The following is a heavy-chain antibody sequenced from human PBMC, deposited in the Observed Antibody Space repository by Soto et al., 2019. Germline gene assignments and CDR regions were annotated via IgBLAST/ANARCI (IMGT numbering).Heavy chain of an antibody. CDR2: IYYSGST. CDR3: ASVNYDILTGTTLYGMDV. J-gene: IGHJ6*02. Sequence: SETLSLTCTVSGGSISSYYWSWIRQPPGKGLEWIGYIYYSGSTNYNPSLKSRVTISVDTSKNQFSLKLSSVTAADTAVYYCASVNYDILTGTTLYGMDVWGQGTTVTVSS. D-gene: IGHD3-9*01. CDR1: GGSISSYY. V-gene: IGHV4-59*01.